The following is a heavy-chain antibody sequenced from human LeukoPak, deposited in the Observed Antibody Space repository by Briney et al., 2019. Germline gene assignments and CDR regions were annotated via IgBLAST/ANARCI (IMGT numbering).Heavy chain of an antibody. CDR1: GGSIGWDY. Sequence: MASESLSLTCTVSGGSIGWDYWSWIRQSAGKGLEWIGRIYKSGSNNYNPSFRSRVTMSVDTSKNQFSLSVTSVTAADTAVYYCAREEYFQDSNGYSCYFHSWGQGSLVTVSS. CDR3: AREEYFQDSNGYSCYFHS. J-gene: IGHJ4*02. D-gene: IGHD3-22*01. CDR2: IYKSGSN. V-gene: IGHV4-4*07.